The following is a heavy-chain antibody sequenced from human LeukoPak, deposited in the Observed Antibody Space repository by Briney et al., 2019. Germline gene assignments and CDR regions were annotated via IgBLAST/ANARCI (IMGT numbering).Heavy chain of an antibody. CDR2: IYYSGST. Sequence: SETLSLTCTVSGGSISSSSYYWGWIRQPPGKGLGWIGSIYYSGSTYYNPSLKSRVTISVDTSKNQFSLKLSSVTAADTAVYYRASTVGTAMVNYWGQGTLVTVSS. CDR1: GGSISSSSYY. V-gene: IGHV4-39*01. D-gene: IGHD5-18*01. CDR3: ASTVGTAMVNY. J-gene: IGHJ4*02.